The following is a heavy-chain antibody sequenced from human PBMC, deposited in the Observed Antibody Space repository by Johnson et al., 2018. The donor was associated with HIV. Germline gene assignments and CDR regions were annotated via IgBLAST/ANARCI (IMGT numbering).Heavy chain of an antibody. V-gene: IGHV3-66*02. J-gene: IGHJ3*01. CDR1: GFTFDDYG. CDR3: ARDGRDLVTRGGFDV. D-gene: IGHD5-18*01. Sequence: VQLVESGGGVVRPGGSLRLSCAASGFTFDDYGMSWVRQAPGKGLEWVSVIFSVGNTYYADSVKGRFTISRDNSRNMLYLQMNSLRPEDTAVYYCARDGRDLVTRGGFDVWGPGTVVTVSS. CDR2: IFSVGNT.